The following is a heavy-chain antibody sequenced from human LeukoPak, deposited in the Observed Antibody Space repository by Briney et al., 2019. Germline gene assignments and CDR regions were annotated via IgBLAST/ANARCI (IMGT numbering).Heavy chain of an antibody. D-gene: IGHD6-19*01. J-gene: IGHJ3*02. CDR3: ARAYQQWLPRSALDK. CDR2: INSDGTTK. CDR1: GFTFSTYW. Sequence: GRSLRLSCAASGFTFSTYWMYWVRQTPGQGLVWVSRINSDGTTKNYADSVRGRFTSSRDNAKTTLILQRNSRRAEATAVYSCARAYQQWLPRSALDKWGEGTVVTVSS. V-gene: IGHV3-74*01.